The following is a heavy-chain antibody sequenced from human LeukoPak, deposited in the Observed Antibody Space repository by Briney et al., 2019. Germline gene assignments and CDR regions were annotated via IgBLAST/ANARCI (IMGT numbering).Heavy chain of an antibody. CDR2: ISSSGSTI. CDR1: GFTFSSYE. V-gene: IGHV3-48*03. Sequence: GGSLRLSCAASGFTFSSYEMNWVRQAPGKGLEWVSYISSSGSTIYYADSVKGRFTISRDNAKNSLYLQMNSLRAGDTAVYYCARGYVLLWFGELSYFDYWGQGTLVTVSS. D-gene: IGHD3-10*01. CDR3: ARGYVLLWFGELSYFDY. J-gene: IGHJ4*02.